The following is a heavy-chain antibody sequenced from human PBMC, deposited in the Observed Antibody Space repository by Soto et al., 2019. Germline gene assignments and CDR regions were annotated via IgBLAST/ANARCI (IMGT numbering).Heavy chain of an antibody. CDR2: IVVGSGST. CDR1: GFTFTSSA. Sequence: VASVKVSCKASGFTFTSSAVQWVRQARGQRLEWIGWIVVGSGSTNYAQKFQERVTITRDMSTSTAYMELSSLRSEDTAVYYCAANVPTVTYYYYYGMDVWGQGTTVTVSS. J-gene: IGHJ6*02. V-gene: IGHV1-58*01. CDR3: AANVPTVTYYYYYGMDV. D-gene: IGHD4-17*01.